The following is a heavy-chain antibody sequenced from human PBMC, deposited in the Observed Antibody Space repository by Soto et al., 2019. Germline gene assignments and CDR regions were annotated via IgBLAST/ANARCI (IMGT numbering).Heavy chain of an antibody. CDR1: GGTFSSYA. Sequence: QVQLVQSGAEVKKPGSSVKVSCKASGGTFSSYAISWVRQAPGQGLEWMGGIIPIFGTANYAQKFQGRVTITADECTSTAYMELSSLRSEDTAVYYCARDCSSTSCYAGGDDAFDIWGQGTMVTVSS. V-gene: IGHV1-69*01. J-gene: IGHJ3*02. CDR3: ARDCSSTSCYAGGDDAFDI. D-gene: IGHD2-2*01. CDR2: IIPIFGTA.